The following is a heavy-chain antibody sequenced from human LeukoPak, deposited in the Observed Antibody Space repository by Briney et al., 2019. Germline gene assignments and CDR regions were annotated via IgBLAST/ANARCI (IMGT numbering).Heavy chain of an antibody. V-gene: IGHV3-48*03. J-gene: IGHJ4*02. CDR2: ITASSTTI. D-gene: IGHD4-17*01. CDR3: AREEYGDYVLIDY. Sequence: GGSLRLSCAASGFSFSNYEMNWVRQAPGKGLEWISYITASSTTIYYADSVKGRFTISRDNAKNSLYLQMNSLRAEDTAVYYCAREEYGDYVLIDYWGQGTLVTVSS. CDR1: GFSFSNYE.